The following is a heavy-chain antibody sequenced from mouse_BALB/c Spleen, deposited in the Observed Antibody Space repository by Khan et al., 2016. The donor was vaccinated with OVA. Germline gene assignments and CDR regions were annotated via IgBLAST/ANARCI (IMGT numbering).Heavy chain of an antibody. CDR3: VRRRDWYFDY. Sequence: QVTLKESGPGILQPSQTLSLTCSFSGFSLSISGMGVSWTRQPSGKGLEWLAHIYWEDHKRYNPSLTSRLTSAKETTRNKILLKIISMDTADTTTYYCVRRRDWYFDYWGQGTTLTVSS. D-gene: IGHD3-3*01. J-gene: IGHJ2*01. V-gene: IGHV8-12*01. CDR1: GFSLSISGMG. CDR2: IYWEDHK.